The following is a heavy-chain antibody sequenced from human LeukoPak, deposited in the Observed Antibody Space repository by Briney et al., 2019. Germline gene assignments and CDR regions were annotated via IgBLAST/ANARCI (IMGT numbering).Heavy chain of an antibody. CDR2: INQDGSEK. CDR3: ARDRYSYGRDAFDI. CDR1: RFTFSNYW. J-gene: IGHJ3*02. Sequence: PGGSLRLSCAASRFTFSNYWMSWVRQAPGKGLEWVADINQDGSEKNYVDSVKGRFTISRDNAKNSLYLQMNSLRAEDTAVYYCARDRYSYGRDAFDIWGQGTMVTVSS. D-gene: IGHD5-18*01. V-gene: IGHV3-7*01.